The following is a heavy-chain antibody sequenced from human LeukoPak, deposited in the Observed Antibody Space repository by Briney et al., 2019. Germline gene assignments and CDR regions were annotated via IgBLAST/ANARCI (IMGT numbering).Heavy chain of an antibody. V-gene: IGHV4-59*08. CDR2: IYYSGST. D-gene: IGHD2-2*01. CDR1: GGSINSYY. J-gene: IGHJ4*02. CDR3: ARARTYIVPFDY. Sequence: PSETLSLTCTVSGGSINSYYWSWIRQPPGEGLEWIGYIYYSGSTNYNPSLKSRVTISVDTSKNQFSLKLSSVTAADTAIYYCARARTYIVPFDYWGQGTLVTVSS.